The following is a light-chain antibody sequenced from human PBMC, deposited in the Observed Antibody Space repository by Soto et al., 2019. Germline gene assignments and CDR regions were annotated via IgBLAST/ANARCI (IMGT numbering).Light chain of an antibody. CDR1: SSDVGGYNY. Sequence: QSALTQPASVSGSPGQSITISCTGTSSDVGGYNYVSWYQQHPGKAPKLMIYDVSNRPSGVSNRFSGSKSGNTASLTISGLHAEDESDYYCSSYTSSSTPYVFGTGPKVTVL. V-gene: IGLV2-14*01. CDR3: SSYTSSSTPYV. CDR2: DVS. J-gene: IGLJ1*01.